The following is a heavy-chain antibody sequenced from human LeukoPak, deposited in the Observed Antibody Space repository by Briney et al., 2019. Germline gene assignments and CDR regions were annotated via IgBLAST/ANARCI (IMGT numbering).Heavy chain of an antibody. CDR1: GGSISSYY. CDR2: IYRSGST. D-gene: IGHD3-16*01. Sequence: TSETLSLTCSVSGGSISSYYWTWIRQSPGKGLESLGYIYRSGSTNYSPSLKSRVTISLDTPNNQFSLNLSSVTAADTAVYYCARGPGGYYYYYYMDVWGKGTTVTVSS. J-gene: IGHJ6*03. CDR3: ARGPGGYYYYYYMDV. V-gene: IGHV4-59*01.